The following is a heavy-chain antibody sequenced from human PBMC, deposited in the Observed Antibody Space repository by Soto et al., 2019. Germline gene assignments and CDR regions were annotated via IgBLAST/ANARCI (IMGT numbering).Heavy chain of an antibody. Sequence: QVQLVESGGGVVQPGRSLRLSCAASGFTFSSYGMHWVRQAPGKGLEWVAVIWYDGSNKYYADSVKGRFTISRDNSKNTLYLQMNSLRAEDTAVYYCARDLRSGWPNWFDPWGQGTLVTVSS. CDR3: ARDLRSGWPNWFDP. CDR2: IWYDGSNK. J-gene: IGHJ5*02. CDR1: GFTFSSYG. D-gene: IGHD6-19*01. V-gene: IGHV3-33*01.